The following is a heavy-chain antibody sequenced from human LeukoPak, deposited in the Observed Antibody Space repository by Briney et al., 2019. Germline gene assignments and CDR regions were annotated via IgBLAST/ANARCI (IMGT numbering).Heavy chain of an antibody. J-gene: IGHJ4*02. D-gene: IGHD6-19*01. Sequence: ASVKVSCKASGYTFTGYYMHWERQAPGQGLEWMGWINPNSGGTNYAQKFQGRVTMTRDTSISTAYMELSRLRSDDTAVYYCARDRTRTGYSSGWYRDYWGQGTLVTVSS. V-gene: IGHV1-2*02. CDR3: ARDRTRTGYSSGWYRDY. CDR2: INPNSGGT. CDR1: GYTFTGYY.